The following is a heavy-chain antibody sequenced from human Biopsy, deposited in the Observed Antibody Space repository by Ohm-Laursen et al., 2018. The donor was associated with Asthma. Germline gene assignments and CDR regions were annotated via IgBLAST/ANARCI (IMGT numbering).Heavy chain of an antibody. V-gene: IGHV3-48*02. CDR1: GFTFSSYS. D-gene: IGHD5-18*01. Sequence: GSLRLSCSASGFTFSSYSMNWVRQAPGKGLEWVSYISRSSSTIYYADSVKGRFTISRDNAKNSLYLQMNSLRDEDTAVYYCARFKRGYSYGYAGVFDYWGQGTLVTVSS. J-gene: IGHJ4*02. CDR3: ARFKRGYSYGYAGVFDY. CDR2: ISRSSSTI.